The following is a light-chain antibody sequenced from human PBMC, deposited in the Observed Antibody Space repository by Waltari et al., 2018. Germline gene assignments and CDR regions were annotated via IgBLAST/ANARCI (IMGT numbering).Light chain of an antibody. J-gene: IGKJ4*01. Sequence: EIVLTQSPGTLSLSPGERATLSCSASQTVRTTYLAWYQQKPGQAPTLLSYGASSRATGIPDRFSGSGSGTDFSLTISSLEPEDFAVYYCQQYDISPLTFGGGTKVEIK. CDR2: GAS. CDR3: QQYDISPLT. CDR1: QTVRTTY. V-gene: IGKV3-20*01.